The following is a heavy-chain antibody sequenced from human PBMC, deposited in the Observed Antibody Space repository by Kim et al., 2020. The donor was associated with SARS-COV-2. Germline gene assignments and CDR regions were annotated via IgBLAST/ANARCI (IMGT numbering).Heavy chain of an antibody. J-gene: IGHJ4*02. CDR1: GFTFSSYA. D-gene: IGHD3-10*01. Sequence: GGSLRLSCAASGFTFSSYAMSWVRQTPGKGLEWVSTISGSAGITYSADSVKGRFTISRDNSRTTLYLQMNSLRPEDTAIYYCAKDQNHGSGPVNYWGQGTLVTVSS. CDR2: ISGSAGIT. V-gene: IGHV3-23*01. CDR3: AKDQNHGSGPVNY.